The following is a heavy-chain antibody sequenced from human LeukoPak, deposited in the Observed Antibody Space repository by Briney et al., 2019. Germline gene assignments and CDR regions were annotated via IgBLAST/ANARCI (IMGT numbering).Heavy chain of an antibody. CDR3: ARVGDHYHWYLDL. V-gene: IGHV3-53*01. Sequence: PGGSLRLSCAASGFTVSTYYMNWVRQAPGKGLEWVSILYSGDSTYYADSVKGRFIVSRDNSKNTLYLQMSALRAEGTAVYYCARVGDHYHWYLDLWGRGTLVTVSS. D-gene: IGHD3-10*01. CDR2: LYSGDST. CDR1: GFTVSTYY. J-gene: IGHJ2*01.